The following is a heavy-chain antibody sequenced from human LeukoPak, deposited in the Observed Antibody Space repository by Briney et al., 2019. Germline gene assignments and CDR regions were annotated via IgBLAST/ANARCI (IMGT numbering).Heavy chain of an antibody. J-gene: IGHJ4*02. CDR2: ISYDGSNK. D-gene: IGHD6-19*01. CDR3: AKKKGSGWVDY. V-gene: IGHV3-30*18. Sequence: PGGSLRLSCAASGFTFSSYGMHWVRQAPGKGLEWVAVISYDGSNKYYADSVKGRFTISRDNSKNTLYLQMNSLRAEDTAVYYCAKKKGSGWVDYWGQGTLVTVSS. CDR1: GFTFSSYG.